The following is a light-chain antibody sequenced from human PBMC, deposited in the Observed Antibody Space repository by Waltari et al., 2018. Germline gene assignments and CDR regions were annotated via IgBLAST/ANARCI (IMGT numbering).Light chain of an antibody. CDR2: WAS. J-gene: IGKJ1*01. CDR3: QQYYSTPRT. V-gene: IGKV4-1*01. CDR1: SVLYSSNNKNY. Sequence: SVLYSSNNKNYLAWYQQKPGQPPKLLIYWASTRESGVPDRFSGSGSGTDFTLTISSLQAEDVAVYYCQQYYSTPRTFGQWTKVEIK.